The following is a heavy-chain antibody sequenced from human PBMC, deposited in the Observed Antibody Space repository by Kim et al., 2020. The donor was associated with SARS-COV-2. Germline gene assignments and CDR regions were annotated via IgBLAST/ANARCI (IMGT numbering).Heavy chain of an antibody. J-gene: IGHJ6*02. V-gene: IGHV1-46*01. CDR3: ARDRGYSSGWYISPYYYYGMDV. CDR1: GYTFTSYY. D-gene: IGHD6-19*01. CDR2: INPSGGST. Sequence: ASVKVSCKASGYTFTSYYMHWVRQAPGQGLEWMGIINPSGGSTSYAQKFQGRVTMTRDTSTSTVYMELSSLRSEDTAVYYCARDRGYSSGWYISPYYYYGMDVWGQGITVTVSS.